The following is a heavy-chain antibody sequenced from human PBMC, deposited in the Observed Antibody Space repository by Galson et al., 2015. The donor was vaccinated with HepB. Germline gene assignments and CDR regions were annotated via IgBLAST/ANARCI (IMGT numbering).Heavy chain of an antibody. CDR2: ISFDGSTK. CDR3: AREYYSSSSFDH. V-gene: IGHV3-30-3*01. Sequence: SLRLSCAASGFTFSSYAMHWVRQAPGKGLEWVAVISFDGSTKYYADSVKGRFTISRDTSKNTLSLQMNSLRVDDTAVYYCAREYYSSSSFDHWGQGTLVPVSS. CDR1: GFTFSSYA. J-gene: IGHJ4*02. D-gene: IGHD6-6*01.